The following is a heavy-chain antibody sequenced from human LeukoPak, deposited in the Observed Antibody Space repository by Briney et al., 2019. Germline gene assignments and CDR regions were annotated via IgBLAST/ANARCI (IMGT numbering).Heavy chain of an antibody. D-gene: IGHD6-13*01. V-gene: IGHV1-8*01. CDR2: MNPNSGNT. Sequence: ASVKVSCKASGYTFTSYDINWVRQATGQGLEWMGWMNPNSGNTGYAQKFQGRVTMTRNTSISTAYMELSSLRSEDTAVYYCARGVPRRSSSWYQVRYYYMDVWGKGSTVTVSS. CDR1: GYTFTSYD. J-gene: IGHJ6*03. CDR3: ARGVPRRSSSWYQVRYYYMDV.